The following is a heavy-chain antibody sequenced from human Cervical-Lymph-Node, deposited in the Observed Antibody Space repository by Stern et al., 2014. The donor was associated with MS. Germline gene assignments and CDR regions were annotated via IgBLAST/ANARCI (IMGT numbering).Heavy chain of an antibody. J-gene: IGHJ6*02. V-gene: IGHV1-69*01. CDR2: IIPIFGTA. Sequence: VHLVESGPEVKKPGPSVKVSCKASGGTFSSYAISWGRQAPGQGLEWMGGIIPIFGTANHAQKFQGRVTITADESTSTAYMELSSLRSEDTDVYYCARGELKEGLVRGMDVWGQGTTVTVSS. CDR3: ARGELKEGLVRGMDV. CDR1: GGTFSSYA. D-gene: IGHD1-26*01.